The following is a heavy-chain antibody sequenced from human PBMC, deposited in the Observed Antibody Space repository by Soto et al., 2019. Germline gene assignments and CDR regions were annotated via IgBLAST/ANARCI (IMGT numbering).Heavy chain of an antibody. Sequence: GASVKVSCKASGYTSTSYAMHWLRQSPGQRLEWMGWINAGNGNTKYSQKFQGRVTITRDTSASTAYMELSSLRSEDTAVYYCARDGEKFLEWYRYYYYGMDVWGQGTTVTVSS. CDR3: ARDGEKFLEWYRYYYYGMDV. D-gene: IGHD3-3*01. CDR2: INAGNGNT. J-gene: IGHJ6*02. CDR1: GYTSTSYA. V-gene: IGHV1-3*01.